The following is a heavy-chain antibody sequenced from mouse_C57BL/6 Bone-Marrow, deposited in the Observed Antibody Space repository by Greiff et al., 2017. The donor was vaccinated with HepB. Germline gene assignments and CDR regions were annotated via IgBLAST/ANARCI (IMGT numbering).Heavy chain of an antibody. CDR2: INPGSGGT. V-gene: IGHV1-54*01. CDR3: ARASSGYAAWFAY. CDR1: GYAFTNYL. J-gene: IGHJ3*01. Sequence: VQLQQSGAELVRPGTSVKVSCKASGYAFTNYLIEWVKQRPGQGLEWIGVINPGSGGTNYNEKFKGKATLTADKSSSTAYMQLSSLTSEDSAVYFCARASSGYAAWFAYWGKGTLVTVSA. D-gene: IGHD3-2*02.